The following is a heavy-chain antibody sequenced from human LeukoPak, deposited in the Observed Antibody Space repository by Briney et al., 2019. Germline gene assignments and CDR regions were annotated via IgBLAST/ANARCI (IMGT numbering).Heavy chain of an antibody. CDR1: GFTFSSHG. V-gene: IGHV3-33*06. J-gene: IGHJ5*02. CDR3: AKGSGPFDP. CDR2: IWYDGSNK. D-gene: IGHD3-3*01. Sequence: GGSLRLSCAASGFTFSSHGMHWVRQAPGKGLEWVAVIWYDGSNKYYADSVRGRFTISRDNPKNTLYLQMHSLGAEDTAVYYCAKGSGPFDPWGQGTLVTVSS.